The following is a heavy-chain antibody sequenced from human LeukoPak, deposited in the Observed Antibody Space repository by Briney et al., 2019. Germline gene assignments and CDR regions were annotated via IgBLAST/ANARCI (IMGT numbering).Heavy chain of an antibody. D-gene: IGHD2-15*01. V-gene: IGHV1-2*04. Sequence: ASVKVSCKASGYTFTGYYMHWVRQAPGQGLEWMGWINPNSGGTNYAQKFQGWVTMTRDTSISTAYMELSRLRSDDTALYYCARDFCTGAGCYHALGSWGQGALVTVSS. J-gene: IGHJ5*02. CDR2: INPNSGGT. CDR3: ARDFCTGAGCYHALGS. CDR1: GYTFTGYY.